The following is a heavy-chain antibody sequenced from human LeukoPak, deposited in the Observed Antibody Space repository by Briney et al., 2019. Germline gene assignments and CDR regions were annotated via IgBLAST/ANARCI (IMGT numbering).Heavy chain of an antibody. J-gene: IGHJ5*02. CDR2: INPNSGGT. CDR3: ARDAYSSGWYAKYNWFDP. CDR1: GYTFTGYY. D-gene: IGHD6-19*01. V-gene: IGHV1-2*02. Sequence: GASVKVSCKASGYTFTGYYMHWVRQAPGQGLEWMGWINPNSGGTNYAQKFQGRVTMTRDTSISTAYMEVSRLRSDDTAVYYCARDAYSSGWYAKYNWFDPWGQGTLVTVSS.